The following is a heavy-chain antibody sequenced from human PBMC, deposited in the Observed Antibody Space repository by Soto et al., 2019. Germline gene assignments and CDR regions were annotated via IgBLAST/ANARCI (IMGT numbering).Heavy chain of an antibody. J-gene: IGHJ5*02. CDR1: GGSFSGYY. D-gene: IGHD3-22*01. V-gene: IGHV4-34*01. CDR3: ARGRGYYSNNWFDP. Sequence: SSETLSLTCAVYGGSFSGYYWSWIRQPPGKGLERIGEINHSGSTNYNPSLKSRVTISVDTSKNQFSLKLSSVTAADTAVYYCARGRGYYSNNWFDPWGQGTLVTVSS. CDR2: INHSGST.